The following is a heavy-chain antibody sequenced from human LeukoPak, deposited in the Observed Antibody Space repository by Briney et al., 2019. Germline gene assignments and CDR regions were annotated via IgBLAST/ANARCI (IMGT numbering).Heavy chain of an antibody. D-gene: IGHD4-23*01. CDR1: GGSFSGYY. Sequence: SETLSLTCAVSGGSFSGYYWSWIRQPPGKGLEWIGEINHSGSTNYNPSLKSRVTISVGPSKLQFSLKLSSVTAADTAVYYCARGGGGNDFDYWGQGTLVTVSS. CDR2: INHSGST. V-gene: IGHV4-34*01. J-gene: IGHJ4*02. CDR3: ARGGGGNDFDY.